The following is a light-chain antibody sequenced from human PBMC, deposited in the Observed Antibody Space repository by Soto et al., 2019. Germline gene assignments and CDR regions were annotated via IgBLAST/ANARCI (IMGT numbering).Light chain of an antibody. V-gene: IGKV3-15*01. CDR1: QSVGST. J-gene: IGKJ1*01. CDR2: DAS. CDR3: HQYYNRPHT. Sequence: EIVLTQSPATLSVSPGESTTLSCRASQSVGSTLAWYQLKPGQSPRLLIYDASTRATGIPDRFSGTGSGTEFTLTISRLQSEDFAVYYCHQYYNRPHTFGQGTKVDIK.